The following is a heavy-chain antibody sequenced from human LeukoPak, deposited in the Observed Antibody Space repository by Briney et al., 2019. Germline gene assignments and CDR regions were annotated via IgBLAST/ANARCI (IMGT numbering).Heavy chain of an antibody. D-gene: IGHD5-12*01. J-gene: IGHJ4*02. Sequence: SVKVSCKASGGTFSSYAISWVRQAPGQGLEWMGRIIPILGIANYAQKFQGRVTITADTSTSTAYMELSSLRSEDTAVYYCARENIVATGYYFDYWGQGTLVTVSS. CDR2: IIPILGIA. CDR3: ARENIVATGYYFDY. CDR1: GGTFSSYA. V-gene: IGHV1-69*04.